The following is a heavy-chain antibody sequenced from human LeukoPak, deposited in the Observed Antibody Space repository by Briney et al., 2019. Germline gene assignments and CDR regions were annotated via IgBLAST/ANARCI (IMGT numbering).Heavy chain of an antibody. Sequence: GGSLRLSCVASGFHFRTYAMSWVRQAAGKGLEWVSLISGSGGGTYYADSVKGRFTISRDNSKNTLYLQLNSLRVEDTAVYYCAKNRGAGSHYYYHMNVWGKGTTVTVSS. V-gene: IGHV3-23*01. CDR2: ISGSGGGT. CDR1: GFHFRTYA. J-gene: IGHJ6*03. D-gene: IGHD1-26*01. CDR3: AKNRGAGSHYYYHMNV.